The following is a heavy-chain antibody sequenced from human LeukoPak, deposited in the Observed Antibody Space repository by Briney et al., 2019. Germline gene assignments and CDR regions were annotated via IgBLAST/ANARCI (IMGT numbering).Heavy chain of an antibody. Sequence: PSETLSLTCAVSGYSISSGYYWGWIRQPPGKGLEWIGSIYHSGSTYYNPSLKSRVTISVDTSKNQFSLKLSSVTAADTAAYYCARRRITIFGVVIDAFDIWGQGTMVTVSS. CDR2: IYHSGST. CDR3: ARRRITIFGVVIDAFDI. V-gene: IGHV4-38-2*01. D-gene: IGHD3-3*01. CDR1: GYSISSGYY. J-gene: IGHJ3*02.